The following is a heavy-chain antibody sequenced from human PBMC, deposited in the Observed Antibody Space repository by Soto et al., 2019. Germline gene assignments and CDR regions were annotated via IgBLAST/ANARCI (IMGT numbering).Heavy chain of an antibody. J-gene: IGHJ4*02. CDR1: GFTFSSYS. CDR2: ISSSSSYI. D-gene: IGHD3-16*02. CDR3: ARALSNYMITFGGVIGTYDY. V-gene: IGHV3-21*01. Sequence: GGSLRLSCAASGFTFSSYSMNWVRQAPGKGLEWVSSISSSSSYIYYADSVKGRFTISRDNAKNSLYLQMNSLRAEDTAVYYCARALSNYMITFGGVIGTYDYWGQGTLVTVSS.